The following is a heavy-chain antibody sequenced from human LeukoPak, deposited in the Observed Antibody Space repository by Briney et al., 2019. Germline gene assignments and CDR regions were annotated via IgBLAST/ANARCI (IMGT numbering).Heavy chain of an antibody. V-gene: IGHV3-48*04. D-gene: IGHD4-11*01. CDR1: GFTFSAYN. Sequence: GGSLRLSCVASGFTFSAYNIDWVRQAPGAGLEWLSYISRSDTSSKYAESVKGRFTISRDDAKNSLYLQMNSLRAEDTAVYYCARDYRWGQGTLVTVSS. CDR3: ARDYR. J-gene: IGHJ4*02. CDR2: ISRSDTSS.